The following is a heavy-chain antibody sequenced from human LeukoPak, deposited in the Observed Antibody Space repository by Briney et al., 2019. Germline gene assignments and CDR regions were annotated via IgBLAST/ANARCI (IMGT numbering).Heavy chain of an antibody. CDR3: ARALWFGELLSPVDALDI. Sequence: ASVKVSCKASGYTFTSYYMHWVRQAPGQGLEWMGIINPSGGSTNYAQKFQGRVTMTRDMSTSTVYMELSSLRSEDTAVYYCARALWFGELLSPVDALDIWGQGTMVTVSS. J-gene: IGHJ3*02. CDR2: INPSGGST. D-gene: IGHD3-10*01. CDR1: GYTFTSYY. V-gene: IGHV1-46*01.